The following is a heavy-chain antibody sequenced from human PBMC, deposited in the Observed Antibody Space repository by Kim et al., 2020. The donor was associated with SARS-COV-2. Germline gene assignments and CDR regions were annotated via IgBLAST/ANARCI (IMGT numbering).Heavy chain of an antibody. CDR1: GGSVSSGSYY. V-gene: IGHV4-61*01. J-gene: IGHJ4*02. CDR3: ARARFVFGVVILGFDY. D-gene: IGHD3-3*01. Sequence: SETLSLTCTVSGGSVSSGSYYWSWIRQPPGKGLEWIGYIYYSGSTNYNPSLKSRVTISVDTSKNQFSLKLSSVTAADTAVYYCARARFVFGVVILGFDYWGQGTLVTVSS. CDR2: IYYSGST.